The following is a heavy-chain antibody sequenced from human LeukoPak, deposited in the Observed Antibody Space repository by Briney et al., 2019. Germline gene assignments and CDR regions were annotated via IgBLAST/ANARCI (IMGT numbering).Heavy chain of an antibody. D-gene: IGHD3-22*01. J-gene: IGHJ3*02. Sequence: GGSLRLSCAASGFTVSSNYMSWVRQAPGKGLEWVSVIYSGGSTYYADSVKGRFTISRDNSKNTLYLQMNSLRAEDTAVYYCASYVHYYDSSGYPSGSFDIWGQGTMVTVSS. CDR2: IYSGGST. CDR3: ASYVHYYDSSGYPSGSFDI. CDR1: GFTVSSNY. V-gene: IGHV3-53*01.